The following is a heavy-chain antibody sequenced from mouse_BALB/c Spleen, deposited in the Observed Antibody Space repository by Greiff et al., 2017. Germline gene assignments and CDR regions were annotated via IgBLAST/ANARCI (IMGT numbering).Heavy chain of an antibody. Sequence: EVMLVESGPGLVKPSQSLSLTCTVTGYSITSYYAWNWIRQFPGNKLEWMGYISYSGSTSYNPSLKSRISITRDTSKNQFFLQLNSVTTEDTATYYCARRGPYDGYYENAMDYWGQGTSVTVSS. D-gene: IGHD2-3*01. CDR2: ISYSGST. J-gene: IGHJ4*01. CDR3: ARRGPYDGYYENAMDY. CDR1: GYSITSYYA. V-gene: IGHV3-2*02.